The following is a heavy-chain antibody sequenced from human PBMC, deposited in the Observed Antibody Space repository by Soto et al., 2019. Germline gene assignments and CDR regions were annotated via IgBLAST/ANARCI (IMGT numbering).Heavy chain of an antibody. D-gene: IGHD6-19*01. V-gene: IGHV1-8*01. Sequence: QVQLVQSGAEVKKPGASVKVCCKASGYTFTSYDINWVRQGTGQGLEWMGWMNPNSGNTGYAQKFQGRVTMTRNTSISTAYMDLSSLRSEHTAVYYCARRYSSGLVPVDPWGQRTLVTVSS. CDR3: ARRYSSGLVPVDP. CDR2: MNPNSGNT. CDR1: GYTFTSYD. J-gene: IGHJ5*02.